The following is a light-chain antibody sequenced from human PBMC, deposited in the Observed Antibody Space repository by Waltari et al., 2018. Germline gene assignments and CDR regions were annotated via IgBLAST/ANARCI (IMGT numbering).Light chain of an antibody. CDR3: QQFGSSPKT. V-gene: IGKV3-20*01. CDR1: QSVSSNY. Sequence: EIVLTQSPGTLSLSPGESATLSCRASQSVSSNYLAWYQQKPGRAPRLLIYGASSRATGIPDRFSGSGSGTDFTLTISRLEPEDFAVYYCQQFGSSPKTFGQGTKVEIK. CDR2: GAS. J-gene: IGKJ1*01.